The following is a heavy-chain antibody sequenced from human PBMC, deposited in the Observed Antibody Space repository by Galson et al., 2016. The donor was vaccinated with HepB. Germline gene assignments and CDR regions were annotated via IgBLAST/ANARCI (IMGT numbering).Heavy chain of an antibody. CDR3: ARQVGATHDH. D-gene: IGHD1-26*01. V-gene: IGHV5-51*01. CDR2: IYPGDSDT. Sequence: QSGAEVKKPGESLKISCQGSGYSFAKYWIVWVRQMPGKGLEWMGIIYPGDSDTTYSPSFQGQVTNSADKSISTAYLQWSSLKASDTASYYCARQVGATHDHWGQGTLVTVST. J-gene: IGHJ4*02. CDR1: GYSFAKYW.